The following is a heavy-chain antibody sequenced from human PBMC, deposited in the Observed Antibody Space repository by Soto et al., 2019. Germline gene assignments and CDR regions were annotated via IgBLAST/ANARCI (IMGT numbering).Heavy chain of an antibody. D-gene: IGHD6-6*01. V-gene: IGHV4-59*01. Sequence: SETLSLTCTVSGGSISSYYWSWIRQPPGKGLEWIGYIYYSGSTNYNPSLKSRVTISVDTSKNQFSLKLSSVTAADTAVYYCARAYSSSFRRLDYWGQGTLVTVSS. CDR2: IYYSGST. CDR3: ARAYSSSFRRLDY. J-gene: IGHJ4*02. CDR1: GGSISSYY.